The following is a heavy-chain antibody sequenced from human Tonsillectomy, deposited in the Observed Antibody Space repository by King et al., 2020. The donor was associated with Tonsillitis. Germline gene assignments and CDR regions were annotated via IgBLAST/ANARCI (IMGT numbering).Heavy chain of an antibody. D-gene: IGHD3-16*02. CDR2: VSNVGNT. Sequence: QLQESGPGLVRPSETLSLTCSVSGASVTSSRYSWAWIRQSPGTGLEWIGSVSNVGNTYYSPALKSRVTMSVATSESQFSLNLNSITAADTAVYYCARQWIPYIVSRPDYWYFDLWGRGTLVTVSS. V-gene: IGHV4-39*01. J-gene: IGHJ2*01. CDR1: GASVTSSRYS. CDR3: ARQWIPYIVSRPDYWYFDL.